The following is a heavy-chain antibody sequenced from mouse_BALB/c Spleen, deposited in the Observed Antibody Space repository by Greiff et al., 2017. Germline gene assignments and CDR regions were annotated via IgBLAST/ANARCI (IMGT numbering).Heavy chain of an antibody. V-gene: IGHV1-69*02. Sequence: QVQLQQPGAELVRPGASVKLSCKASGYTFTSYWINWVKQRPGQGLEWIGNIYPSDSYTNYNQKFKDKATLTVDKSSSTAYMQLSSPTSEDSAVYYCTRGRSNYAMDYWGQGTSVTVSS. CDR3: TRGRSNYAMDY. J-gene: IGHJ4*01. CDR2: IYPSDSYT. CDR1: GYTFTSYW.